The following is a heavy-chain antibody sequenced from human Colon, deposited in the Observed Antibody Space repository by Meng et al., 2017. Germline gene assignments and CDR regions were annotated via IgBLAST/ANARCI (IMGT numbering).Heavy chain of an antibody. CDR2: VSHTGST. D-gene: IGHD1-26*01. CDR3: ARGSGTLRHFDY. CDR1: GGSISNGFFF. V-gene: IGHV4-31*01. J-gene: IGHJ4*02. Sequence: QAPLQESGPGLVKPSQTLSLTCTVSGGSISNGFFFWSWIRQHPLKGLEWIGSVSHTGSTSYNPSIQSLVTISRDTPKNQFSLNLTSVTAADTAVYFCARGSGTLRHFDYWGQGTLVTVSS.